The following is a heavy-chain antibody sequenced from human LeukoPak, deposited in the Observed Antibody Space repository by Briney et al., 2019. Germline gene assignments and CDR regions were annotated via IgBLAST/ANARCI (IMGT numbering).Heavy chain of an antibody. D-gene: IGHD5-18*01. Sequence: SVKVSCKASGGTFGSCVISWVRQAPGQGLEWMGGIIPIFGTAHYAQKFQGRLTITADESTSTVYMEMSSLRSEDTAMYYCVKEGDTALVTGYFDLWGRGTLVTVSA. CDR1: GGTFGSCV. CDR2: IIPIFGTA. CDR3: VKEGDTALVTGYFDL. J-gene: IGHJ2*01. V-gene: IGHV1-69*13.